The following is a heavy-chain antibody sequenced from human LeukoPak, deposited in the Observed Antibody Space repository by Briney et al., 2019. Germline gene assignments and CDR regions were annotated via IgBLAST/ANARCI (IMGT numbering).Heavy chain of an antibody. CDR1: GFTFANYA. V-gene: IGHV3-23*01. Sequence: QPGGSLRLSCAASGFTFANYAMSWVRQGPGKGLEWVSTISGSGGSTYYADSVKGRFTISRDNAKNSLYLQMNSLRAEDTAVYYCARWGGGFDYWGQGTLVTVSS. CDR2: ISGSGGST. D-gene: IGHD3-16*01. CDR3: ARWGGGFDY. J-gene: IGHJ4*02.